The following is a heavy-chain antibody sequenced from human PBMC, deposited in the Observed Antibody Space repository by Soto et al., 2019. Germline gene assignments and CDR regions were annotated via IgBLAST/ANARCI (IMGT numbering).Heavy chain of an antibody. D-gene: IGHD6-13*01. CDR2: IWYDGSNK. V-gene: IGHV3-33*01. CDR1: GFTFSSYG. CDR3: ARVMRRQQLGRYYYYGMDV. J-gene: IGHJ6*02. Sequence: QVQLVESGGGVVQPGRSLRLSCAASGFTFSSYGMHWVRQAPGKGLEWVAVIWYDGSNKYYADSVKGRFTISRDNSKNTLYLQMNSLRAEDTAVYYLARVMRRQQLGRYYYYGMDVWGQGTTVTVSS.